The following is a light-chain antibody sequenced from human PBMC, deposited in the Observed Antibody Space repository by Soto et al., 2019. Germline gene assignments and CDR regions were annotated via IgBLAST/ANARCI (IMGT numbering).Light chain of an antibody. CDR3: QHYHNFPRT. J-gene: IGKJ2*01. CDR2: GAS. CDR1: ETISSN. V-gene: IGKV3-15*01. Sequence: ILMTQSPATLSVSPGERVTLSCGASETISSNLAWYQHRPGQAPRLLIYGASTRAAGVPARFSGSGSGTDFTLAISNLQPEDFGVYYCQHYHNFPRTFGQGTKLEIK.